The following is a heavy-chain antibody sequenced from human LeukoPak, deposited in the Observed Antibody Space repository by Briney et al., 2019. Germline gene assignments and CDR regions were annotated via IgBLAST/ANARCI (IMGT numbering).Heavy chain of an antibody. D-gene: IGHD3-3*02. Sequence: GESLKISCKGSGNSAAFKWIAWERQMPGRGLEWMGIIYSGDSDTRYSPSFQGQVTISVDKSIYTAYLQWSSLKASDTAIYYCAGREGFSDTRNWFDPWGQGTLVTVSS. CDR2: IYSGDSDT. V-gene: IGHV5-51*01. J-gene: IGHJ5*02. CDR1: GNSAAFKW. CDR3: AGREGFSDTRNWFDP.